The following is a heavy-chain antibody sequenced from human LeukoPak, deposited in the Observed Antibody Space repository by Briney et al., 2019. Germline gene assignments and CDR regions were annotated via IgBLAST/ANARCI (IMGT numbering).Heavy chain of an antibody. CDR1: GYTFTGYY. J-gene: IGHJ5*02. D-gene: IGHD1-26*01. V-gene: IGHV1-2*02. Sequence: ASVKVSCKASGYTFTGYYMHWVRQAPGQGLEWMGWINPNSGGTNYAQKFQGRVTMTRDTSISTAYMELSSLRSEDTAVYYCARDNSVGDVAWWFDPWGQGTLVTVSS. CDR3: ARDNSVGDVAWWFDP. CDR2: INPNSGGT.